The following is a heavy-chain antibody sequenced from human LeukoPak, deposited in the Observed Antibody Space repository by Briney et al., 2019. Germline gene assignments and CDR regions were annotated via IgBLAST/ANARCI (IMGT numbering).Heavy chain of an antibody. V-gene: IGHV3-23*01. CDR2: LSDSGGST. D-gene: IGHD3-10*01. CDR1: GFSFSNYD. Sequence: GGSLRLSCAASGFSFSNYDMTWVRQAPGKGLDWVSTLSDSGGSTYYADSVKGRFTISRDNSKNTLYLQMSSLRAEDTAIYFCAKRLYYGSGPLDIWGQGTMVTVTS. CDR3: AKRLYYGSGPLDI. J-gene: IGHJ3*02.